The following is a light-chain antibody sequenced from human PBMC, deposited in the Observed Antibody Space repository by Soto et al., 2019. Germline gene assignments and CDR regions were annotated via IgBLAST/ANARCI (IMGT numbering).Light chain of an antibody. CDR3: QQYTSYYT. Sequence: DIQMTQTPSTLSESVGDRVTITCRASQSISNWLAWYQQKPGKAPXXLIYKASTLDSGVPSRFSGIGSGTDFTLTISGLQPDDFATYDCQQYTSYYTFGQGTRLDIK. J-gene: IGKJ5*01. V-gene: IGKV1-5*03. CDR2: KAS. CDR1: QSISNW.